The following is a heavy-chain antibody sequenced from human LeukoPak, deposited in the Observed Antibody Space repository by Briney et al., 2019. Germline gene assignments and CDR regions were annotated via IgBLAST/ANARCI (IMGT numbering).Heavy chain of an antibody. V-gene: IGHV4-39*01. CDR1: GGSISSSSHY. Sequence: PSETLSLTCSVSGGSISSSSHYWGWIRQPPGKGLEWIGSIYYSGSTYYNPSLRSRVTISVDTSKNQFSLKLTSVTAADTAVYYCGRHSSLGRGYYYWGQGTLVTVSS. J-gene: IGHJ4*02. CDR2: IYYSGST. D-gene: IGHD3-3*01. CDR3: GRHSSLGRGYYY.